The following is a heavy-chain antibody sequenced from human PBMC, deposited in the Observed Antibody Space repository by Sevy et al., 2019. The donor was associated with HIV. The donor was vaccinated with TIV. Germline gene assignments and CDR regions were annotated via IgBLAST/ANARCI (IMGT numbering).Heavy chain of an antibody. D-gene: IGHD4-17*01. CDR2: IKQDGSEK. Sequence: QLGGSLRLSCAASGFTFSSYWMSWVRQAPGKGLEWVANIKQDGSEKYYVDSVKGRFTISRDNAKNSLYLQMNSLRAEDTAVYYCARVSRYGDLYYFDYWGQGTLVTVSS. J-gene: IGHJ4*02. V-gene: IGHV3-7*01. CDR3: ARVSRYGDLYYFDY. CDR1: GFTFSSYW.